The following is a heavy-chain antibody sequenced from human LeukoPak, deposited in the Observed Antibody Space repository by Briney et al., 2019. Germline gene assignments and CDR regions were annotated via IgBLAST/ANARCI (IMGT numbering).Heavy chain of an antibody. J-gene: IGHJ4*02. CDR1: GFTFGNAW. V-gene: IGHV3-15*01. CDR2: IKSKTDGGTT. D-gene: IGHD5-18*01. CDR3: TTVDTAMVKFTDY. Sequence: GGSLRLSCAASGFTFGNAWMSWVRQAPGKGLEWVGRIKSKTDGGTTDYAAPVKGRFTISRDDSKNTLYLQMNSLKTEDTAVYYCTTVDTAMVKFTDYWGQGTLVTVSS.